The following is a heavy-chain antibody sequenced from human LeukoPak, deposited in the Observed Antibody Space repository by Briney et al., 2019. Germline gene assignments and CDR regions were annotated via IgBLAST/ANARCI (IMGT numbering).Heavy chain of an antibody. J-gene: IGHJ1*01. CDR2: INHSGST. Sequence: PSETLSLTCAVYGGSFSGYYWSWIRQPPGKGREWIGEINHSGSTNYNPSLKSRVTISVDTSKNQFSLKLSSVTAEDRAVYYCARDYYDSSGYYDDAEYFQHWGQGTLVTVSS. CDR1: GGSFSGYY. V-gene: IGHV4-34*01. CDR3: ARDYYDSSGYYDDAEYFQH. D-gene: IGHD3-22*01.